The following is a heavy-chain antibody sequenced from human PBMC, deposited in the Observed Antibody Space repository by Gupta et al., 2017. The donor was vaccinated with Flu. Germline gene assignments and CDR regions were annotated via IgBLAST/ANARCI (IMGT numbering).Heavy chain of an antibody. Sequence: EVQLVESGCCVVQPGGSLTLSCAASGFTFSSYWMHWVRQAPGKGLAWVSRINSDGSRTIDADAVKGRFNISRDNAKDKLELQTNSPTDDDTAVYYCASSDSRLANWFDPWGQGTLVTVSS. CDR1: GFTFSSYW. CDR2: INSDGSRT. J-gene: IGHJ5*02. V-gene: IGHV3-74*01. CDR3: ASSDSRLANWFDP. D-gene: IGHD3-22*01.